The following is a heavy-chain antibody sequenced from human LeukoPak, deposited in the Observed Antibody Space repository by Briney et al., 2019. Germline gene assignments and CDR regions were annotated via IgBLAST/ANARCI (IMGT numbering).Heavy chain of an antibody. CDR2: IIPFLGTT. CDR3: TIIPNVILFTHYFEY. J-gene: IGHJ4*02. V-gene: IGHV1-69*13. CDR1: GGVFTTYA. D-gene: IGHD2-21*01. Sequence: GASVKVSCKASGGVFTTYAISWVRQAPGQGLEWMGGIIPFLGTTNYAQKFQGRVTITADEPTRTAYIELTYLRSDDTAVYYCTIIPNVILFTHYFEYWGQGTLVTVSS.